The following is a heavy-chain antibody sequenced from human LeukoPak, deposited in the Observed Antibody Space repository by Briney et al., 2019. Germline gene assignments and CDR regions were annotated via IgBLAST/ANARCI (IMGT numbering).Heavy chain of an antibody. V-gene: IGHV4-59*01. CDR3: ARDTYYYDSSGYNDAFDI. D-gene: IGHD3-22*01. J-gene: IGHJ3*02. CDR2: IYYSGST. Sequence: SETLSLTCTVSGGSISNYYWSWIRQPPGKVLEWIGYIYYSGSTNYNPSLRSRVTISVDTSKNQFSLKLSSVTAADTAVYYCARDTYYYDSSGYNDAFDIWGQGTMVTVSS. CDR1: GGSISNYY.